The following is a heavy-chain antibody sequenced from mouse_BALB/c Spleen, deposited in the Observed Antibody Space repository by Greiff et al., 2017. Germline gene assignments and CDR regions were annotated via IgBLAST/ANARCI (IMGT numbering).Heavy chain of an antibody. CDR3: ARRGYGYYFDY. Sequence: VQLQQSGAELVKPGASVKLSCKASGYTFTSYDMYWVRQRPEQGLEWIGWIFPGDGSTKYNEKFKGKATLTTDKSSSTAYMQLSRLTSEDSAVYYCARRGYGYYFDYWGQGTTLTVSS. J-gene: IGHJ2*01. CDR2: IFPGDGST. D-gene: IGHD3-1*01. CDR1: GYTFTSYD. V-gene: IGHV1S56*01.